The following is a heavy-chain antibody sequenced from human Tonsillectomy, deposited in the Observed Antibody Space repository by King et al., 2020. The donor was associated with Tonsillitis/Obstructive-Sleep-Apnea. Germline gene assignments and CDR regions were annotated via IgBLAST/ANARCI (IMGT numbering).Heavy chain of an antibody. D-gene: IGHD6-19*01. CDR1: GYTFTSYA. CDR2: INTNTGNP. V-gene: IGHV7-4-1*02. Sequence: VQLVESGSELKKPGASVKVSCKASGYTFTSYAMNLVRQAPGQGLEWMGWINTNTGNPTYAQGFTGRFVFSLDTSVSTAYLQINGLKAEDTALYYCARDPRVAVAGSFDYWGQGTLVTVSS. J-gene: IGHJ4*02. CDR3: ARDPRVAVAGSFDY.